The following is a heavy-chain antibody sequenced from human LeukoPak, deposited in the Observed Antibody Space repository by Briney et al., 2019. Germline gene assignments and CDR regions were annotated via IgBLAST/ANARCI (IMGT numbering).Heavy chain of an antibody. CDR1: GFIVSSDY. J-gene: IGHJ3*01. V-gene: IGHV3-53*01. CDR2: INSGGRT. D-gene: IGHD3-10*01. Sequence: GGSLRLSCAASGFIVSSDYMTWVRQAPGKGLEWVSLINSGGRTYYADSVKGRFTISRDNSKNTLYLQMNSLRAEDTALYYCAKDTTLFRELTRGGAFDFWGRGTMVAVSS. CDR3: AKDTTLFRELTRGGAFDF.